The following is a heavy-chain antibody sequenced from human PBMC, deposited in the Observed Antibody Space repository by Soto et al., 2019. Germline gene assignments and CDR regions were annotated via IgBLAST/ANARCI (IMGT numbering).Heavy chain of an antibody. CDR3: AKDSAASKLYSSGWYGWFDP. Sequence: EVQLLESGGGLVQPGGSLRLSCAASGFTFSSYAMSWVRQAPGKGLEWVSAISGSGGSTYYADSVKGRFTISRDNSKNTLYLQMNSLRAEDTAVYYCAKDSAASKLYSSGWYGWFDPWGQGTLVTVSS. CDR1: GFTFSSYA. CDR2: ISGSGGST. D-gene: IGHD6-19*01. J-gene: IGHJ5*02. V-gene: IGHV3-23*01.